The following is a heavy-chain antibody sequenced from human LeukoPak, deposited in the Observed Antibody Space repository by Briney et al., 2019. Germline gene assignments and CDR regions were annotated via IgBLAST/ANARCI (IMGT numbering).Heavy chain of an antibody. CDR1: GFTFSTFA. D-gene: IGHD3-3*01. CDR3: ATFGTIFGVVIPLRFDP. V-gene: IGHV3-23*01. CDR2: IFPSGGEI. J-gene: IGHJ5*02. Sequence: GGSLRLSCAASGFTFSTFAMIWVRQPPGKGLEWVSSIFPSGGEIHYADSVRGRFTISRDNSKNTLYLQMNSLRAEDTAVYYCATFGTIFGVVIPLRFDPWGQGTLVTVSS.